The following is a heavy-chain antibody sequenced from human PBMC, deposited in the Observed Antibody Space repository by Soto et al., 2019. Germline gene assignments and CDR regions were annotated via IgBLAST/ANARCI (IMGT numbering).Heavy chain of an antibody. D-gene: IGHD6-13*01. Sequence: SETLSLTCTVSGDSIRSSSYWGWIRQPPGKGLEWIGSIYSTGNTYYNPSLNSQVTISVDTSKNQFSLNVISVTAADTAVYYCRRRSRYITAFWGQGTTVTVSS. CDR3: RRRSRYITAF. V-gene: IGHV4-39*01. CDR2: IYSTGNT. CDR1: GDSIRSSSY. J-gene: IGHJ6*02.